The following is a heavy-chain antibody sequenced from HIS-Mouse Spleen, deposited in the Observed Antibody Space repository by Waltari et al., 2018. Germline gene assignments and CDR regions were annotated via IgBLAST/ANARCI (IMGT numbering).Heavy chain of an antibody. V-gene: IGHV4-4*07. J-gene: IGHJ4*02. CDR1: GGSISSYY. CDR2: IYTSGRT. Sequence: QVQLQESGPGLVKPSETLSLTCTVSGGSISSYYWSWIRQPAGKGLEWMGRIYTSGRTNYTPSLKGRVTMSVDTSKNPFSRKLSSVTAAETAVYDCARYCSGGSCYGGSFDYWGQGTLVTVSS. D-gene: IGHD2-15*01. CDR3: ARYCSGGSCYGGSFDY.